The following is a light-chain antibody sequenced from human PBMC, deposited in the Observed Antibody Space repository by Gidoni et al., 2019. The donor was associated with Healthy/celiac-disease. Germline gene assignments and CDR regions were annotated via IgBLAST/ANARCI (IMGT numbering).Light chain of an antibody. V-gene: IGKV2-28*01. CDR3: MQALQTPLT. CDR2: LGS. Sequence: DIVMTQSPLSLPVTPGAPASISCRSSQSLLHSNGYNYLDWYLQKPGQSPQLLIYLGSTRASGVPDRFSGSGSGTDVTLKISRVEDEDVGVYYCMQALQTPLTFGGGTKVEIK. J-gene: IGKJ4*01. CDR1: QSLLHSNGYNY.